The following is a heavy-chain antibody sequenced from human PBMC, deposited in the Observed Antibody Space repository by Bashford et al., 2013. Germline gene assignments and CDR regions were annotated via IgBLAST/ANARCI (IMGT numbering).Heavy chain of an antibody. V-gene: IGHV3-33*01. J-gene: IGHJ6*02. Sequence: GSLRLSCAASGFTFRNFGLHWVRQAPGKGLEWVAIIWYDETKTYYRDSVKGRFTISRDISKNTMYLQMNSLRADDTAVYYCARDPAYCSGGVCRNYYYYGMDVWGRGTSVTVSS. CDR1: GFTFRNFG. D-gene: IGHD2-8*02. CDR3: ARDPAYCSGGVCRNYYYYGMDV. CDR2: IWYDETKT.